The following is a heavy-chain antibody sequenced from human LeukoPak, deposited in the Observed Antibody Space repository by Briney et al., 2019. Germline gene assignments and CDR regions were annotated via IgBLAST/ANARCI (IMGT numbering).Heavy chain of an antibody. CDR3: ASTPYYYDSSGYYGY. V-gene: IGHV4-30-2*02. CDR2: IYHSGST. CDR1: GGSISSGGYS. D-gene: IGHD3-22*01. Sequence: SETLSLTCAVSGGSISSGGYSWSWIRQPPGKGLEWIGYIYHSGSTYYNPSLKSRVTISVDRSKNQFSLKLSSVTAADTAVYYCASTPYYYDSSGYYGYWGQGTLVTVSS. J-gene: IGHJ4*02.